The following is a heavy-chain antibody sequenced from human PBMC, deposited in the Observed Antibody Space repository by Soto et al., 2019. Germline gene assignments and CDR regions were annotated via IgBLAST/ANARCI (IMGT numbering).Heavy chain of an antibody. CDR3: GGNYPIQPTYYYYYYGMDV. D-gene: IGHD1-7*01. CDR1: GFTFSSYA. CDR2: ISGSGGST. Sequence: GGSLRLSCAASGFTFSSYAMSWVRQAPGKGLEWVSAISGSGGSTYYADSVKGRFTISRDNSKNTLYLQMNSLRAEDTAVYYCGGNYPIQPTYYYYYYGMDVWGQGTTVTVSS. J-gene: IGHJ6*02. V-gene: IGHV3-23*01.